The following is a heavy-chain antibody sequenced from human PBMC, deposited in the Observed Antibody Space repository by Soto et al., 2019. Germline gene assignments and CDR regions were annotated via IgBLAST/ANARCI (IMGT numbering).Heavy chain of an antibody. J-gene: IGHJ4*02. V-gene: IGHV3-9*01. CDR2: LLWHGHRP. Sequence: EAQLVESGGGLVQPGGSLRLSCAFSGFSFDEHAMHWVRQAPGKGLEWVAGLLWHGHRPGYADSVKGRFTISRDSAKDLLYLQMNSVRTEDTALYYCGKDLTPGGLESWGQGTLVTVSS. CDR3: GKDLTPGGLES. CDR1: GFSFDEHA. D-gene: IGHD2-15*01.